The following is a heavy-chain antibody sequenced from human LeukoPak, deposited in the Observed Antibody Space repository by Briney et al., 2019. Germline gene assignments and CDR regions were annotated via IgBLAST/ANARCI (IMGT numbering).Heavy chain of an antibody. CDR2: IYYSGST. Sequence: SETLSLTCTVSGGSISSSSYYWGWIRQPPGKGLEWIGSIYYSGSTYYNPSLKSRVTISVDTSKNQFSLKLSSVTAADTAVYYCARQPQIWLQYYFDYWGQGTLVTVSS. V-gene: IGHV4-39*01. D-gene: IGHD5-18*01. J-gene: IGHJ4*02. CDR1: GGSISSSSYY. CDR3: ARQPQIWLQYYFDY.